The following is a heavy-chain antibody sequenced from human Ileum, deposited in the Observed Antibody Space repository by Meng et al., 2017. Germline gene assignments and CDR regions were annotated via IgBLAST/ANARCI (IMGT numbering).Heavy chain of an antibody. CDR3: AKNGAYCLES. J-gene: IGHJ4*02. CDR1: GASTSSGTW. CDR2: FHPGSGA. Sequence: VQRRSSGPGLVKPSGPQSFPVPASGASTSSGTWWSWVRPPPGKGLQWIGEFHPGSGATYNPSLKARVTISVDTSMQQFSLQLTSVTAADTAVYYCAKNGAYCLESWGQGTLVTVSS. V-gene: IGHV4-4*02. D-gene: IGHD2-21*01.